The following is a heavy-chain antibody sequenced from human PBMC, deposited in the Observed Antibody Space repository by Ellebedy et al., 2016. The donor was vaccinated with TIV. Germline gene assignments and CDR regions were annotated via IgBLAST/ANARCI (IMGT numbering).Heavy chain of an antibody. V-gene: IGHV3-9*01. CDR3: AKGRGIYGDSDYFDY. Sequence: GGSLRLSCAASGFTFDDYAMYWVRQAPGKGLEWVSGISWNSGSIGYADSVKGRFTISRDNAKNSLYLQMNSLRAEDTALYYCAKGRGIYGDSDYFDYWGQGTLVTVSS. J-gene: IGHJ4*02. CDR1: GFTFDDYA. D-gene: IGHD4-17*01. CDR2: ISWNSGSI.